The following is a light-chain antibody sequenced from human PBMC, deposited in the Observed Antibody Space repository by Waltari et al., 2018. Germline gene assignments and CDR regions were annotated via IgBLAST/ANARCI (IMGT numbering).Light chain of an antibody. Sequence: QLVLTQSPSASASLGASVKLTCTLSSGHSSNVIAWLQEQPGKGPRYLMKVNSDGSHSKGDEIPDRFSGSSSGAERYRTISSLQSEDEADYYCQTEGHGTWVFGGGTKLTVL. J-gene: IGLJ3*02. CDR2: VNSDGSH. CDR3: QTEGHGTWV. CDR1: SGHSSNV. V-gene: IGLV4-69*01.